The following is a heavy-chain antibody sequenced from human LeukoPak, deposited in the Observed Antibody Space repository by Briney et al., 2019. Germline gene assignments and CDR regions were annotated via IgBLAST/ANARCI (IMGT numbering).Heavy chain of an antibody. D-gene: IGHD5-24*01. CDR1: GGSISSGGYY. CDR2: IYHSGST. V-gene: IGHV4-30-2*01. CDR3: ASNSEMATSFDY. J-gene: IGHJ4*02. Sequence: PSETLSLTCTVSGGSISSGGYYWSWIRQPPGKGLEWIGYIYHSGSTYYNPSLKSRVTISVDRSKNQFSLKLSSVTAADTAVYYCASNSEMATSFDYWGQGTLVTVSS.